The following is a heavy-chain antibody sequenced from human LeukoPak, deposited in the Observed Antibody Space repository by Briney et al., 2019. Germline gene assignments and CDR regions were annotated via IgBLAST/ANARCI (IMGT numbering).Heavy chain of an antibody. Sequence: SETLSLTCTVSGGSISSGSYYWSWIRQPAGKGLGWIGRIYTSGSTNYNPSLKSRVTISVDTSKSQFSLKLSSVTAADTAVYYCARERGSLYYFDYWGQGTLVTVSS. D-gene: IGHD6-13*01. CDR3: ARERGSLYYFDY. CDR1: GGSISSGSYY. CDR2: IYTSGST. J-gene: IGHJ4*02. V-gene: IGHV4-61*02.